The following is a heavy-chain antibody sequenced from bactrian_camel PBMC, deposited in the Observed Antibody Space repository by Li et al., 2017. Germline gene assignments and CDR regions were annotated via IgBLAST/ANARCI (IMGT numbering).Heavy chain of an antibody. CDR3: ATDLGVVAGTSRFGY. J-gene: IGHJ6*01. D-gene: IGHD6*01. V-gene: IGHV3S35*01. Sequence: VQPGGSLRLSCAASGFTFSTYPMTWVRQRPGKGLEWVSYINSGGGSTFYADHVKGRFTISRDNAKNTLYLQLNSLKSEDTALYYCATDLGVVAGTSRFGYWGQGTQVTVS. CDR1: GFTFSTYP. CDR2: INSGGGST.